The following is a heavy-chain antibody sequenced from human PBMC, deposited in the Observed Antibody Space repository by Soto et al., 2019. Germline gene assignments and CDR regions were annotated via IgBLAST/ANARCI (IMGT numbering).Heavy chain of an antibody. CDR2: VSGTTGSP. D-gene: IGHD7-27*01. CDR1: GFTFNNYA. CDR3: AKDSGDRVEGLDC. V-gene: IGHV3-23*01. J-gene: IGHJ4*02. Sequence: EVQLLESGGNLVQPGGSLRLSCAASGFTFNNYAMSWVRQAPGKGLEWVSSVSGTTGSPSYADSVKGRFTISRDNPKSRVYLQMISLRAEDTAVYYCAKDSGDRVEGLDCWGQGTLVTVSS.